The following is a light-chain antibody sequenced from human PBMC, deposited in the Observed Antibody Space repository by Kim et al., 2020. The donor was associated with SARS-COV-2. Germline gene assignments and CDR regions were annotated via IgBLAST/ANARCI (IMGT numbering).Light chain of an antibody. Sequence: GQSVTIACTGSSRDIGGYDWVSWYQRYPGEAPKHLFSDVTERPSGVPDRFSAAESGNTASLTISGLQAEDEADYYCSSYAGNYIRVFGGGTRLTVL. V-gene: IGLV2-11*03. CDR1: SRDIGGYDW. CDR2: DVT. J-gene: IGLJ2*01. CDR3: SSYAGNYIRV.